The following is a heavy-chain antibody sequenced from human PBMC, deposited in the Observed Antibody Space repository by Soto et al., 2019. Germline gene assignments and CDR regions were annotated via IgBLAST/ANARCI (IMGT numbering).Heavy chain of an antibody. Sequence: QVQLQESGPGLVKPSETLSLTCAVSGASIKSYLWSWIRQPAGKGLEWVGRVRHTEDTNYNPSLKCRFTMTMDTSSNEKSLKMSSVTAEDTAVYFCAKDVSSRRWFDPWGQGFLGIVSS. CDR2: VRHTEDT. CDR3: AKDVSSRRWFDP. CDR1: GASIKSYL. J-gene: IGHJ5*02. V-gene: IGHV4-4*07.